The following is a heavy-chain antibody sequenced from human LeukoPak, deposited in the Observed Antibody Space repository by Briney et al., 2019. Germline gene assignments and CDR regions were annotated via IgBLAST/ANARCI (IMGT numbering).Heavy chain of an antibody. Sequence: PGGSLRLSCTASGFTFSTYWMHWVRQPPGKGLVWVSRISGDGSSTNYADSVKDRFTISRDNAKNTLFLQMNSLRAEDTAVYYCARVSGSRTFDIWGQGTMVTVSS. J-gene: IGHJ3*02. CDR2: ISGDGSST. CDR1: GFTFSTYW. V-gene: IGHV3-74*01. D-gene: IGHD5-12*01. CDR3: ARVSGSRTFDI.